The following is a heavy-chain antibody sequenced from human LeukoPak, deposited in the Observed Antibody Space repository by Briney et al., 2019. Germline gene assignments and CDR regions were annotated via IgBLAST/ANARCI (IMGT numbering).Heavy chain of an antibody. J-gene: IGHJ4*02. CDR2: ISYEGSNN. Sequence: GGSLRLSCAASGFTFSSYAMHWVRQAPGKGLEWVAVISYEGSNNYYADSVRGRFTISRDNSKNTLHLQMNSLRPEDTAVYYCARDRSQWLVQELFDYWGQGTLVTVSS. D-gene: IGHD6-19*01. V-gene: IGHV3-30*04. CDR3: ARDRSQWLVQELFDY. CDR1: GFTFSSYA.